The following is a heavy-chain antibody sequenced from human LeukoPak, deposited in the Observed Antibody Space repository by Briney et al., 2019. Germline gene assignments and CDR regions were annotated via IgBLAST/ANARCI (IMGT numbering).Heavy chain of an antibody. CDR1: GFTFDDYA. CDR3: AKGAEAGHRSPPDY. D-gene: IGHD6-25*01. J-gene: IGHJ4*02. V-gene: IGHV3-9*01. CDR2: ISWNSGSI. Sequence: PGGSLRLSWAASGFTFDDYAMHWVRQAPGKGLEWVSGISWNSGSIGYADSVKGRFTISRDNAKNSLYLQMNSLRAEYTALYYSAKGAEAGHRSPPDYWGQGTLVTVSS.